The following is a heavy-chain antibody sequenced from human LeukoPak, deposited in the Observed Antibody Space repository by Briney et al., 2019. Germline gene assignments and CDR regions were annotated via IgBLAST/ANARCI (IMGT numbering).Heavy chain of an antibody. V-gene: IGHV3-7*01. J-gene: IGHJ4*02. CDR1: GFTFSHHW. CDR2: INQDGSEK. CDR3: GRGWPGYTSPLDY. Sequence: PGGSLRLSCAASGFTFSHHWMNWVRQAPGEGLKWVATINQDGSEKHYVDSVKGRFIISRDNAKNSLLLQMNSLRAEDTAVYYCGRGWPGYTSPLDYWGQGILVAVSS. D-gene: IGHD5-12*01.